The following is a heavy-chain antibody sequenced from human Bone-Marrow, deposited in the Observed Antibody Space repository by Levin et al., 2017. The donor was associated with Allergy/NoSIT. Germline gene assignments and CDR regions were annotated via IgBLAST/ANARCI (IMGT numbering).Heavy chain of an antibody. V-gene: IGHV1-18*01. J-gene: IGHJ6*03. CDR1: GYTFTSYG. CDR3: AREASYYDFWSGYYYYYMDV. CDR2: ISAYNGNT. D-gene: IGHD3-3*01. Sequence: PAASVKVSCKASGYTFTSYGISWVRQAPGQGLEWMGWISAYNGNTNYAQKLQGRVTMTTDTSTSTAYMELRSLRSDDTAVYYCAREASYYDFWSGYYYYYMDVWGKGTTVTVSS.